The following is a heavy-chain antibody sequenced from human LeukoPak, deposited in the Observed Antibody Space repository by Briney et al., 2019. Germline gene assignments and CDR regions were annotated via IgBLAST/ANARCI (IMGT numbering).Heavy chain of an antibody. J-gene: IGHJ4*02. V-gene: IGHV4-31*03. CDR3: ARSRLWLRDAFDI. CDR2: IYYSGST. D-gene: IGHD5-12*01. Sequence: PSETLSLTCTVSGGSISSGGYYWSWIRQHPGKGLEWIGYIYYSGSTYYNPSLKSRVTISVDTSKNQFSLKLSPVTAADTAVYYCARSRLWLRDAFDIWGQGTLVTVSS. CDR1: GGSISSGGYY.